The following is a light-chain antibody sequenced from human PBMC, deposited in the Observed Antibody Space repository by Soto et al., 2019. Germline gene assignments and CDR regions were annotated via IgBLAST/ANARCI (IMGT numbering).Light chain of an antibody. CDR2: EDN. V-gene: IGLV6-57*03. Sequence: NFMLTQPLSVSESPGKTVTISCTRSGGSIASSYVHWYQQRPGSAPTTVIYEDNHRPSGVPDRFSGSIDRSSNSASRTISGLTTEDEADYYCQSYDASNFAVFGGGTQLTVL. CDR1: GGSIASSY. CDR3: QSYDASNFAV. J-gene: IGLJ7*01.